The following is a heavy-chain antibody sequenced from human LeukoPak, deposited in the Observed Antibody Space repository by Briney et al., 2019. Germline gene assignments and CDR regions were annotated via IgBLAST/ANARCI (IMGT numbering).Heavy chain of an antibody. V-gene: IGHV3-64*04. CDR3: AREGVRGSYYGH. D-gene: IGHD3-10*01. Sequence: GGSLRLSCSASGFTFSRYDMHWVRQAPGKGPEYVSTTSSNGGSTYYADSVKGRFTISRDNAQNSLYLQMNSLRDEDTAVYYCAREGVRGSYYGHWGQGTLVTVSS. CDR2: TSSNGGST. CDR1: GFTFSRYD. J-gene: IGHJ4*02.